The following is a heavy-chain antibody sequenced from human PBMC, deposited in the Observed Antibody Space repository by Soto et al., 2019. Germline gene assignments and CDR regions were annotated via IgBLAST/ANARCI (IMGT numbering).Heavy chain of an antibody. J-gene: IGHJ2*01. CDR2: MYHTGIT. CDR3: ARESYNESNVGYFDL. V-gene: IGHV4-4*02. CDR1: RGSISSSNL. D-gene: IGHD1-1*01. Sequence: QVQLQESGPGLVKPSGTLSLTCAVSRGSISSSNLWSWVRQSPGKGLEWIGAMYHTGITNYSPSRKSRVTMSVDKSKNQFSLKLSSVTAAATAVYYCARESYNESNVGYFDLWGRGTLVSVSS.